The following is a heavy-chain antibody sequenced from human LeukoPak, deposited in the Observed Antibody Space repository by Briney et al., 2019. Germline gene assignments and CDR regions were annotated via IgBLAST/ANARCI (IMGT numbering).Heavy chain of an antibody. Sequence: SETLSLTCTVSGGSISSYYWSWIRQPPGKGLEWIGYIYYSGSTNYNPSLKSRVTISVDTSKNQFSLKLSSVTAADTAVYYCARHPMRIGGGSGSYYKDWGQGTLVTVSS. CDR3: ARHPMRIGGGSGSYYKD. CDR1: GGSISSYY. CDR2: IYYSGST. V-gene: IGHV4-59*08. J-gene: IGHJ4*02. D-gene: IGHD3-10*01.